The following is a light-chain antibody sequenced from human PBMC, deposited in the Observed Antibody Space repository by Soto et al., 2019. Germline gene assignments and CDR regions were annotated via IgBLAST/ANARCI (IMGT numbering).Light chain of an antibody. Sequence: ENVLPQSPCTLSLSPGERATLSCRASQSVSSNLAWYQQKPGQAPRLLFHGASTRATGIPARFSGSGSGTEFTLTISSLQPDDFATYYCQHYNSYSEAFGQGTKVDIK. CDR2: GAS. CDR3: QHYNSYSEA. CDR1: QSVSSN. V-gene: IGKV3-15*01. J-gene: IGKJ1*01.